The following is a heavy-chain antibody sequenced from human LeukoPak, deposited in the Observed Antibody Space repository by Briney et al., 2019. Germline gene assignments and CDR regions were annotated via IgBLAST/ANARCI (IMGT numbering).Heavy chain of an antibody. Sequence: GGSLRLSCAVSGFTFATSWMSWVRQAPGKGLEWVGRIKTKTDGGTTDYAAPVKGRFTISRDDSKNTLYLQMNSLKTEDTAVYYCGTGSAFDFWGGGTMVSVCS. D-gene: IGHD1-14*01. CDR2: IKTKTDGGTT. J-gene: IGHJ3*01. CDR3: GTGSAFDF. V-gene: IGHV3-15*01. CDR1: GFTFATSW.